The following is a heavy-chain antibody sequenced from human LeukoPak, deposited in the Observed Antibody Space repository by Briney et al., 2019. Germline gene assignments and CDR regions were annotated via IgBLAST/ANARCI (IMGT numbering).Heavy chain of an antibody. Sequence: GKSLRLSCVASGFIFTSYPMHWLRQAPGKGLEWVAVIWYDGSNKYYADSVKGRFTISRDNSKNTLFLQMNSLRAEDTAVYYCARDPDDYGDYSYFDYWGQGTMVTVSS. D-gene: IGHD4-17*01. V-gene: IGHV3-33*08. J-gene: IGHJ4*02. CDR2: IWYDGSNK. CDR1: GFIFTSYP. CDR3: ARDPDDYGDYSYFDY.